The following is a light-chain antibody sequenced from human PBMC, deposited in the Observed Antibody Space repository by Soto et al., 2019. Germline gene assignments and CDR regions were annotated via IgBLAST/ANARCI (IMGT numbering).Light chain of an antibody. CDR1: QDISNY. J-gene: IGKJ2*01. Sequence: DIQMTQSPSSLSASVGDRVTITCQASQDISNYLNWYQQKPGKAPKLLIYDASNLETGVPSRFSGSASRTDFNFTISSLQPEDIATYYCQQYDNPYTYGQGTKLEIK. V-gene: IGKV1-33*01. CDR2: DAS. CDR3: QQYDNPYT.